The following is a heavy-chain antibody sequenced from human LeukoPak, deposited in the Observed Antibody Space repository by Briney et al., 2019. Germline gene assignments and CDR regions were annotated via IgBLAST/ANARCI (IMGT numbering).Heavy chain of an antibody. CDR1: GGTFSSYA. Sequence: GSSVKVSCKASGGTFSSYAISWVRQATGQGLEWMGRIIPILGIANYAQKFQGRVTITADKSTSTAYMELSSLRSEDTVVYYCARGAADSSNFDYWGQGTLVTVSS. D-gene: IGHD4-11*01. CDR2: IIPILGIA. J-gene: IGHJ4*02. CDR3: ARGAADSSNFDY. V-gene: IGHV1-69*04.